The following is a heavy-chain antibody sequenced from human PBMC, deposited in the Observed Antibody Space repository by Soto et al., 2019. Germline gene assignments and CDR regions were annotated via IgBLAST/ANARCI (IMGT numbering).Heavy chain of an antibody. CDR2: IYRTGST. Sequence: LRETLSLTCAVSGSSFTSNNWWTWVRQPPGQGLEWIGEIYRTGSTNYNPSLKSRVTISLDKSENQFSLKVTSLTAADTAVYYCASRDPGTSVDYWGQGTLVTVSS. D-gene: IGHD1-7*01. CDR3: ASRDPGTSVDY. J-gene: IGHJ4*02. CDR1: GSSFTSNNW. V-gene: IGHV4-4*02.